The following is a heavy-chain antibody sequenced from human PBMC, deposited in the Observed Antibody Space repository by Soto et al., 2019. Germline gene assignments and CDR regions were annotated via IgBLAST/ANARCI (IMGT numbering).Heavy chain of an antibody. D-gene: IGHD3-3*01. CDR3: AKVERDYDFWSGYFGPLGGGDYGMDV. V-gene: IGHV3-48*01. CDR1: GFTFSSYS. J-gene: IGHJ6*02. Sequence: PGGSLRLSCAASGFTFSSYSMNWVRQAPGKGLEWVSYISSSSSSTYYADSVKGRFTISRDNAKNTLYLQMNSLRAEDTAVYYCAKVERDYDFWSGYFGPLGGGDYGMDVWGQGTTVTVSS. CDR2: ISSSSSST.